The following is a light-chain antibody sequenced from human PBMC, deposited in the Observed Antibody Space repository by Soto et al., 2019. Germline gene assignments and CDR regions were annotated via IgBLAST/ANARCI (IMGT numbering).Light chain of an antibody. V-gene: IGKV2-28*01. CDR1: QSRLHSNGYNY. CDR2: LVS. Sequence: DIVMTQSPLSLPVTPGEPASISCRSSQSRLHSNGYNYLDWYLQKPGQSPQLLIYLVSNRASGVPDRFSGSGSGTDFTLKISRVEAEDVGVYYCMQALQTPRTFGQGTKVEIK. J-gene: IGKJ1*01. CDR3: MQALQTPRT.